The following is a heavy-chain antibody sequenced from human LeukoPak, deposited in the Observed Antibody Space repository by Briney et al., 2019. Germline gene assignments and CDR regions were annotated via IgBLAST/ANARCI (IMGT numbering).Heavy chain of an antibody. CDR2: IHYSGST. CDR1: GGSVSSGSYY. D-gene: IGHD6-13*01. J-gene: IGHJ4*02. CDR3: ATLEDSTYYFDY. V-gene: IGHV4-61*01. Sequence: SETLSCTCTVSGGSVSSGSYYWSWIRQPPGKGLEWIGYIHYSGSTNYNPSLKSRVTISVDTSKNQFSLKLSSVAAADTAVYYCATLEDSTYYFDYWGQGILVTVSS.